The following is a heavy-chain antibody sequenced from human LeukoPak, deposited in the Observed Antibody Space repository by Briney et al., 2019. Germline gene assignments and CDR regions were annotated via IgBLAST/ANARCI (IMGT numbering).Heavy chain of an antibody. J-gene: IGHJ4*02. D-gene: IGHD3-3*01. CDR1: GFTFGSYD. V-gene: IGHV3-30*04. CDR3: ARESNDFWSGYIDY. Sequence: PGGSLRLSCAASGFTFGSYDMHWVRQAPVKVLEWLAVIKFDGSKIHYADSVRGRFTISRDNSKNTLYLQINSLRAEDTAVYYCARESNDFWSGYIDYWGQGTLVTVSS. CDR2: IKFDGSKI.